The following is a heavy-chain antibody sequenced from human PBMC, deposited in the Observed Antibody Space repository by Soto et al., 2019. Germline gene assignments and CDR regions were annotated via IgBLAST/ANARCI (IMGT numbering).Heavy chain of an antibody. J-gene: IGHJ6*02. Sequence: GASVKVSCKASGGTFSSYAISWVRQAPGQGLEWMGGIIPIFGTANYAQKFQGRVTITADESTSTAYMELSSLRSEDTAVYYRARDRVGQLLDYYYYGMDVWGQGTTVTVSS. D-gene: IGHD6-6*01. CDR3: ARDRVGQLLDYYYYGMDV. V-gene: IGHV1-69*13. CDR2: IIPIFGTA. CDR1: GGTFSSYA.